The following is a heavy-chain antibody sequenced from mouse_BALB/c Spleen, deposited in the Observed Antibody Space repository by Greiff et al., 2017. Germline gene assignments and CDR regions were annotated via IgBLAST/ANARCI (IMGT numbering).Heavy chain of an antibody. J-gene: IGHJ4*01. CDR1: GFTFSSFG. D-gene: IGHD2-4*01. Sequence: EVQLQQSGGGLVQPGGSRKLSCAASGFTFSSFGMHWVRQAPEKGLEWVAYISSGSSTIYYADTVKGRFTISRDNPKNTLFLQMTSLRSEDTAMYYCARRDGYDYDSYAMDYWGQGTSVTVSS. CDR3: ARRDGYDYDSYAMDY. CDR2: ISSGSSTI. V-gene: IGHV5-17*02.